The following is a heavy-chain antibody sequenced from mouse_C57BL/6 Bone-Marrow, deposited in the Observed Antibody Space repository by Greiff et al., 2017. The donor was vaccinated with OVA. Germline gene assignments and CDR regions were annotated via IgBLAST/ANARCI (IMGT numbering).Heavy chain of an antibody. J-gene: IGHJ4*01. Sequence: QVQLQQPGAELVKPGASVKMSCKASGYTFTSYWITWVKQRPGQGLEWIGDIYPGSGSTNYNEKFKSKATLTVDTSSSTAYMQLSSLTSEDSAVYYCARFISTGEATRYYTMDYWGQGTSVTVSS. D-gene: IGHD1-1*01. CDR3: ARFISTGEATRYYTMDY. CDR2: IYPGSGST. V-gene: IGHV1-55*01. CDR1: GYTFTSYW.